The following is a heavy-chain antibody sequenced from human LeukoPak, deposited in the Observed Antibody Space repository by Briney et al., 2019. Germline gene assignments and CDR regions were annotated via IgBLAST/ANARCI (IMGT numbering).Heavy chain of an antibody. Sequence: GRSLRLSCAASGFTFDDYAMHWVRQAPGKGLEWVSGISWNSGSIGYADSVKGRFTISRDNAKNSLYLQMNSLRAEDTALYYCAKDIRIDGYNFYWYFDLWGRGTLVTVSS. D-gene: IGHD5-24*01. J-gene: IGHJ2*01. CDR2: ISWNSGSI. V-gene: IGHV3-9*01. CDR1: GFTFDDYA. CDR3: AKDIRIDGYNFYWYFDL.